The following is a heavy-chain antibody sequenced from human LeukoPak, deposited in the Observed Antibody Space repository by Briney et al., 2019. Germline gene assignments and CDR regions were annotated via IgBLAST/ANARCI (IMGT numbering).Heavy chain of an antibody. CDR2: IYAGDSDT. CDR1: GFTFTSYW. J-gene: IGHJ6*02. CDR3: AREWGYCSSGNCYGMDV. Sequence: GESLKISCKGSGFTFTSYWIAWVRQMPGKGLEWMGIIYAGDSDTRYSPSFQGQVIISADKSISTAYLQWRYLKASDTATYYCAREWGYCSSGNCYGMDVWGLGTTVTVSS. V-gene: IGHV5-51*01. D-gene: IGHD2-2*01.